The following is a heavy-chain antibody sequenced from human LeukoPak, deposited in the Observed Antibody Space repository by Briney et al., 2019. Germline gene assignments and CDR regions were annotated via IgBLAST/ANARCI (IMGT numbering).Heavy chain of an antibody. CDR1: GGSISSGGYY. J-gene: IGHJ1*01. V-gene: IGHV4-30-2*01. CDR2: IYHSGST. D-gene: IGHD3-9*01. Sequence: SQTLSLTCTVSGGSISSGGYYWSWIRQPPGKGLEWIGYIYHSGSTYYNPSLKSRVTISVDRSKNQFSLKLSSVTAADTAMYYCGRNAAYCIDCWGQGILVTVSS. CDR3: GRNAAYCIDC.